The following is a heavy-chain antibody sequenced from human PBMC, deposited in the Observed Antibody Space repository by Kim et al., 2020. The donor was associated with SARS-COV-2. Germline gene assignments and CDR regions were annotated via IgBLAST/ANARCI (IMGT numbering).Heavy chain of an antibody. J-gene: IGHJ5*02. Sequence: KGRFTISRDNAKNSLYLQMNSLRDEDTAVYYCARDSYYYDSSGRHETFDPWGQGTLVTVSS. V-gene: IGHV3-48*02. CDR3: ARDSYYYDSSGRHETFDP. D-gene: IGHD3-22*01.